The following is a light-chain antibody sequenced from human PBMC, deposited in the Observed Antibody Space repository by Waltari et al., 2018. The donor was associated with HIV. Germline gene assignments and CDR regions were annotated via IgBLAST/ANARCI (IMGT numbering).Light chain of an antibody. CDR2: SND. J-gene: IGLJ1*01. CDR3: AAWDDNLDAYV. Sequence: QSVLTQPPSASATPGQRFTLSCSGSSSNIGSNTVNWYQQFSGTAPKLHISSNDQRPSGVPDRFAGSKSGTSASLAITGLQSEDEADYYCAAWDDNLDAYVFGTGTKVTVL. V-gene: IGLV1-44*01. CDR1: SSNIGSNT.